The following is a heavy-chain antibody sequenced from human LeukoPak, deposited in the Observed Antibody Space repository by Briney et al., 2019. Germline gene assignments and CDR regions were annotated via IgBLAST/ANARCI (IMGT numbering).Heavy chain of an antibody. D-gene: IGHD6-19*01. Sequence: SSQTLSLTCAISGDSVSSNGVTWNWIRQSPSRGLEWLGRTYYRSTWYNDYAVSVKSRITINPDTSKNQFSLQLNSVTPEDTAVYYCARERWLAWSLDYWGQGTLVTVSS. CDR2: TYYRSTWYN. V-gene: IGHV6-1*01. CDR1: GDSVSSNGVT. J-gene: IGHJ4*02. CDR3: ARERWLAWSLDY.